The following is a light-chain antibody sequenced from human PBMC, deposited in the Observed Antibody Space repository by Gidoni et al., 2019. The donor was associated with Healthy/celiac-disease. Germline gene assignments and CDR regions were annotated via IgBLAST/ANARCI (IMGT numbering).Light chain of an antibody. V-gene: IGKV3-15*01. CDR2: GES. CDR3: QKYNNWPPIT. Sequence: EIVMTQSPATLSVSPGERATLSCRASQSVSSNLAWFQQKPGQAPRLLIYGESTRATGIPARFSGSGSGTEFTLTISSLQSEDFAVYYCQKYNNWPPITFGQGTRLEIK. J-gene: IGKJ5*01. CDR1: QSVSSN.